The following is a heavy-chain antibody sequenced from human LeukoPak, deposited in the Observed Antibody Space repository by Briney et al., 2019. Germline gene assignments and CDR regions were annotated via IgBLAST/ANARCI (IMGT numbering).Heavy chain of an antibody. CDR2: IYYSGST. D-gene: IGHD2-21*02. CDR1: GGSISSTSYY. Sequence: SETLSLTCTISGGSISSTSYYWGWIRQPPGKGLEWIGSIYYSGSTNYNPSLKSRVTISVDTSKNQFSLKLSSVTAADTAVYYCARDISDWNYFDYWGQGTLVTVSS. J-gene: IGHJ4*02. CDR3: ARDISDWNYFDY. V-gene: IGHV4-39*07.